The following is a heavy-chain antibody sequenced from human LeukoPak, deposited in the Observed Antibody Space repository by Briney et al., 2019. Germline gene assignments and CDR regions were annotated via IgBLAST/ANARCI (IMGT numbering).Heavy chain of an antibody. Sequence: SETLSLTCTVSGDSISSYFWSWIRQPPGKGLEWIGYFHDSGSANYNPSLKSRITMSVDTSKNQFTLKLRSVTAADTAVYYCARDSHSVDTATPRGFDPWGQGTLVTVSS. CDR3: ARDSHSVDTATPRGFDP. V-gene: IGHV4-59*01. CDR2: FHDSGSA. J-gene: IGHJ5*02. D-gene: IGHD2-15*01. CDR1: GDSISSYF.